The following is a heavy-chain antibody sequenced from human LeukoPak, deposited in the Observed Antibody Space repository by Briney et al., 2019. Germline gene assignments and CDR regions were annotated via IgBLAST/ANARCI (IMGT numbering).Heavy chain of an antibody. CDR2: ISGYTGDT. D-gene: IGHD2-15*01. CDR3: ARAGYCGDGGCRGGSAFDV. J-gene: IGHJ3*01. Sequence: ASVKVSCKTSGYTFTNFDIYWVRQAPGHGLECMGWISGYTGDTKYAQIFQGRFTVTTDTSTSTAYMELRSLTYDDTAVYYCARAGYCGDGGCRGGSAFDVWGQGTMVTVPS. V-gene: IGHV1-18*01. CDR1: GYTFTNFD.